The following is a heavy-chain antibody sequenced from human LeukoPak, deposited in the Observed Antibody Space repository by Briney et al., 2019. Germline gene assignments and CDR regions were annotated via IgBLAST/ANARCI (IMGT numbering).Heavy chain of an antibody. J-gene: IGHJ4*02. CDR3: AAGNVDTAFFFDY. D-gene: IGHD5-18*01. CDR1: GYTLTELS. Sequence: ASVKVSCKVSGYTLTELSMHWVRQAPGQGLQWMGGFDPEDGETIYAPKFQGRVTMTEDTSTDTAYTELRSLRSEDTALYYCAAGNVDTAFFFDYWGQGTLVTVSS. V-gene: IGHV1-24*01. CDR2: FDPEDGET.